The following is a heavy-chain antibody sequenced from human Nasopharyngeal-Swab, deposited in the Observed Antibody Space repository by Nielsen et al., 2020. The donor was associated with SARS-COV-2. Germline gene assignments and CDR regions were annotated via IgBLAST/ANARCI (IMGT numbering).Heavy chain of an antibody. J-gene: IGHJ3*02. CDR2: INDYEDRF. D-gene: IGHD3-16*01. Sequence: GGSLRLSCSASGFTFSIHAMHWVRQAPGKGLEYVSTINDYEDRFYYADSVKGRFTISRDNSKNTLYLQMSSLRPEDTAVYWCVKDLRGRYGFESWGQGTMVTVSS. V-gene: IGHV3-64D*06. CDR3: VKDLRGRYGFES. CDR1: GFTFSIHA.